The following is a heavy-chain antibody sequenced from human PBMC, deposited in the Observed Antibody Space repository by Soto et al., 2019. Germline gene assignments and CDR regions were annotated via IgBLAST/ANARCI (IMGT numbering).Heavy chain of an antibody. D-gene: IGHD5-12*01. J-gene: IGHJ4*02. CDR3: VRVVAIPGYPDN. CDR1: GGTFSSYA. Sequence: QVQLVQSGAEVRQPASSVKVSCKTSGGTFSSYAISWVRQAPGQGLEWMGGIVPIDDTSTYAQKFQGRVTITADESTSTVYMELSSLRSDDTAVYYCVRVVAIPGYPDNWGQGTLVTFSS. CDR2: IVPIDDTS. V-gene: IGHV1-69*12.